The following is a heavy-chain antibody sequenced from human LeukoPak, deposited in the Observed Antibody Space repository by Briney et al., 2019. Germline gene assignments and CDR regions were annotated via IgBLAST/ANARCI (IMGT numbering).Heavy chain of an antibody. Sequence: GGSLRLSCAASGFTFSDHYMDWVRQAPGKGLEWVGRTRNKANSYSTAYAASVRDRFTISRDVPENSLYLQMSSLKTEDTAVYYCARLNRIGGTYFFDYWGQGTLVTVSS. J-gene: IGHJ4*02. CDR2: TRNKANSYST. CDR1: GFTFSDHY. D-gene: IGHD1-26*01. V-gene: IGHV3-72*01. CDR3: ARLNRIGGTYFFDY.